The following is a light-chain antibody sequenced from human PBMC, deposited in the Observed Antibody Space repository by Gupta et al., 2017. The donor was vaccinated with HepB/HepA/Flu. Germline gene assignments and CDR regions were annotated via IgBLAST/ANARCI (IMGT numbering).Light chain of an antibody. J-gene: IGKJ1*01. CDR2: GAS. CDR1: QTVTTK. CDR3: QQYNEWWT. Sequence: ETVLTQSPDTLSLSPGERATLSCRASQTVTTKLAWYQQTPGQTPRLLIYGASIRASGIPARFSGSGSGTEFTLTISSLQSEDFAMYYCQQYNEWWTFGQGTKVEVK. V-gene: IGKV3-15*01.